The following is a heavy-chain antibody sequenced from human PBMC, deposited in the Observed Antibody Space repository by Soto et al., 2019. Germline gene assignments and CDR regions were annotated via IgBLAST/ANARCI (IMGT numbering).Heavy chain of an antibody. D-gene: IGHD3-3*02. CDR1: GDSILISDFY. CDR2: IFSVGAS. V-gene: IGHV4-39*01. Sequence: SAPLSLTCPVSGDSILISDFYWGWVRQPAGNGMRGIGSIFSVGASNDSPSLTSRAPMSVGTSKNQFSLRLRSVTAADTALYFCARHALAIRKNNGVDPGGQAIMVTVSS. CDR3: ARHALAIRKNNGVDP. J-gene: IGHJ5*02.